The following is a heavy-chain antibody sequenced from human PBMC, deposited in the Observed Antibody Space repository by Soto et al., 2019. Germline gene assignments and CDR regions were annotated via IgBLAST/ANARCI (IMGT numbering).Heavy chain of an antibody. CDR1: GYTFTSYA. CDR2: ISPYDGDT. CDR3: ARDKGGAFDI. Sequence: ASVKVSCKASGYTFTSYAITWVRQAPGQGLEWVGWISPYDGDTHQGQTLQGRVTMTRDTSISTAYMELSRLRSDDTAVYYCARDKGGAFDIWGQGTMVTVSS. J-gene: IGHJ3*02. V-gene: IGHV1-18*01.